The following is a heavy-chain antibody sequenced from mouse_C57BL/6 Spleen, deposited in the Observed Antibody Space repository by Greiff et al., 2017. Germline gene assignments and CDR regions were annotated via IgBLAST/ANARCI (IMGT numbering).Heavy chain of an antibody. CDR1: GYTFTSYW. CDR3: ARSDYYGSSSSWYFDV. D-gene: IGHD1-1*01. J-gene: IGHJ1*03. CDR2: IDPSDSYT. V-gene: IGHV1-50*01. Sequence: QVQLKQPGAELVKPGASVKLSCKASGYTFTSYWMQWVKQRPGQGLEWIGEIDPSDSYTNYNQKFKGKATLTVDTSSSTAYMQLSSLTSEDSAVYYCARSDYYGSSSSWYFDVWGTGTTVTVSS.